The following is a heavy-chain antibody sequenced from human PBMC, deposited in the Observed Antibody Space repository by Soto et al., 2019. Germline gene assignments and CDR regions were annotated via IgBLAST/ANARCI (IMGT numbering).Heavy chain of an antibody. CDR3: AKDLIAVAGTGLPNWFDP. CDR2: ISGSGGST. V-gene: IGHV3-23*01. D-gene: IGHD6-19*01. CDR1: GFTFRDYA. J-gene: IGHJ5*02. Sequence: GGSLRLSCAASGFTFRDYAMSWVRQAPGKGLEWVSAISGSGGSTYYADSVKGRFTISRDNSKNTLYLQMNSLRAEDTAVYYCAKDLIAVAGTGLPNWFDPWGQGTLVTVSS.